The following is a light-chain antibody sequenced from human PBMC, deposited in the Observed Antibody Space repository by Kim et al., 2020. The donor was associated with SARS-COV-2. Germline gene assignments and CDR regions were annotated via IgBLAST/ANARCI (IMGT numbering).Light chain of an antibody. CDR3: SSYTSSSTWV. CDR2: DIN. CDR1: SSGVGSYNY. J-gene: IGLJ3*02. Sequence: GQSITISCTGTSSGVGSYNYVSWYQQHPGEASKLMIYDINNRPSGVSNRFSGSKSGNTASLTISGLQAEDEADYYSSSYTSSSTWVFGGGTQLTVL. V-gene: IGLV2-14*03.